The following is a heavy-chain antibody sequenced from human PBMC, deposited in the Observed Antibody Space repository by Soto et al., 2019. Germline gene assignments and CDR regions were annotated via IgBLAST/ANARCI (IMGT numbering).Heavy chain of an antibody. CDR1: GYSFTSYW. CDR2: IYPGNSDT. CDR3: ARRVDAFDV. J-gene: IGHJ3*01. V-gene: IGHV5-51*01. Sequence: RGESLKISCQGSGYSFTSYWIGWVRQMPGKGLEWMGIIYPGNSDTRYSPSFQGQVTISADKSVRTAYLQWSSLKASDTAIYYCARRVDAFDVWGQGTMVTVSS.